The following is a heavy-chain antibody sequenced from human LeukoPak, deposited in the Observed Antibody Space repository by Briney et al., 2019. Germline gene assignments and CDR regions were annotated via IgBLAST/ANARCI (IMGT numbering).Heavy chain of an antibody. D-gene: IGHD6-13*01. CDR1: GFRFSTYA. CDR2: ISGSGGST. CDR3: AKATDWSSSWYFPLGYYYYGMDV. Sequence: GGSLRLSCAASGFRFSTYAMSWVRQAPGKGLEWVSAISGSGGSTYYADSVKGRFTISRDNSKNTLYLQMNSLRAEDTAVYYCAKATDWSSSWYFPLGYYYYGMDVWGQGTTVTVSS. V-gene: IGHV3-23*01. J-gene: IGHJ6*02.